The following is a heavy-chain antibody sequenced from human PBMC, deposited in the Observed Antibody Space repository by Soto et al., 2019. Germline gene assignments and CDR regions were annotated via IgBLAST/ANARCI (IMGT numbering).Heavy chain of an antibody. Sequence: EVQLVESGGGLVKPGGSLRLSCAGSGFIFSNAWMNWVRQAPGKGLEWVGRIKSKIDGGTTDYAAPVKGRFTVSRDDSKNTVYLQMNSLKTEDTAVYYCTTDHLYVYDGSCYDHWGQGTLITVSS. CDR2: IKSKIDGGTT. CDR3: TTDHLYVYDGSCYDH. V-gene: IGHV3-15*07. J-gene: IGHJ4*02. CDR1: GFIFSNAW. D-gene: IGHD3-22*01.